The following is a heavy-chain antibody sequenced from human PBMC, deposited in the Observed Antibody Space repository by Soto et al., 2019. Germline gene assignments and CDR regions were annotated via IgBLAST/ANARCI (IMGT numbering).Heavy chain of an antibody. CDR1: GYTFTNYY. D-gene: IGHD5-18*01. J-gene: IGHJ4*02. CDR3: ARLQFVSGYRYAGDC. V-gene: IGHV1-46*01. Sequence: QVQLVQSGAEATKPGASVKISCKASGYTFTNYYVQWVRQAPGQGLEWMGIIHPSDSSATYAPKFRGRVHRNRDTSTSTVYMELSSLEAEDTAVYYCARLQFVSGYRYAGDCWGQGTLVFVSS. CDR2: IHPSDSSA.